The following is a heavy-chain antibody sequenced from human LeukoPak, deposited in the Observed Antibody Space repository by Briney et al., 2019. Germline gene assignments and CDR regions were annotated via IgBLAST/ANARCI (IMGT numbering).Heavy chain of an antibody. Sequence: ASVEVSCKASGYTFTSYGISWVRRAPGQGLEWMGWISAYNGNTNYAQKLQGRVTMTTDTSTSTAYMELRSLRSDDTAVYYCARHWMYYYDSSGYSNFDYWGQGTLVTVSS. D-gene: IGHD3-22*01. CDR3: ARHWMYYYDSSGYSNFDY. CDR1: GYTFTSYG. CDR2: ISAYNGNT. V-gene: IGHV1-18*01. J-gene: IGHJ4*02.